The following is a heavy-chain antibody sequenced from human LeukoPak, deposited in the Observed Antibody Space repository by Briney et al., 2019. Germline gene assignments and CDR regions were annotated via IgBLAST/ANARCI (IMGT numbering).Heavy chain of an antibody. CDR3: VRSVVVEPAARFDP. CDR2: IYTSGST. Sequence: SQTLSLTCTVSGGSISSGSYYWSWIRQPAGTGLEWIGRIYTSGSTNYNPSLKSRVTISVDTSKNQFSLKLSSVTAADTAVYYCVRSVVVEPAARFDPWGQGTLVTVSS. J-gene: IGHJ5*02. CDR1: GGSISSGSYY. D-gene: IGHD2-2*01. V-gene: IGHV4-61*02.